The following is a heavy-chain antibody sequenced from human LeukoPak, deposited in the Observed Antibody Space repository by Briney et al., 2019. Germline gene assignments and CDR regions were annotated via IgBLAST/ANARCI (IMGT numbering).Heavy chain of an antibody. CDR1: EFTFSNYA. D-gene: IGHD1-7*01. J-gene: IGHJ4*02. CDR2: ISGSGGDI. CDR3: ARDRVAGTSPKIDY. Sequence: GGSLRLSCAASEFTFSNYAMSWVRQAPGKGLEWVSVISGSGGDIQYADSVKGRFTISRDNSKNTLYPQMNSLRAEDTALYYCARDRVAGTSPKIDYWGQGTLVTVSA. V-gene: IGHV3-23*01.